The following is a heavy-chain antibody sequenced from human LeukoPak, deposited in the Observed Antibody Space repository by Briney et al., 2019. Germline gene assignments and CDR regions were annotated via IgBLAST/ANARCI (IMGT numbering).Heavy chain of an antibody. J-gene: IGHJ4*02. V-gene: IGHV1-46*01. CDR3: ARGDHDAGGRELPIDY. CDR1: GYTFTSYY. CDR2: INPSGGST. D-gene: IGHD4-23*01. Sequence: GASVKVSCKASGYTFTSYYMHWVRQAPGQGLEWMGIINPSGGSTSYAQKFQGRVTMTRDTSTSTVYMELSSLRSEDTAVYYCARGDHDAGGRELPIDYWGQGTLATVSS.